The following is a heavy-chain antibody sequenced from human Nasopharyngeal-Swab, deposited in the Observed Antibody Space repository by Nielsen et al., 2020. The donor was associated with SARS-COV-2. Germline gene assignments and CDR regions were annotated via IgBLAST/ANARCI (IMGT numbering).Heavy chain of an antibody. D-gene: IGHD4-11*01. Sequence: GESLKISCKGSGYSFTSYWIGWVHQMPGKGLEWMGIIYPGDSDTRYSPSFQGQVTISADKSISTAYLQWSSLKASDTAMYYCARGATVTTPPYYYGMDVWGQGTTVTVSS. CDR1: GYSFTSYW. CDR2: IYPGDSDT. CDR3: ARGATVTTPPYYYGMDV. V-gene: IGHV5-51*07. J-gene: IGHJ6*02.